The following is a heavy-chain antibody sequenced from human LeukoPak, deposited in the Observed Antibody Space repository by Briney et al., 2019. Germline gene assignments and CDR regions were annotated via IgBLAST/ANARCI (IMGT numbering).Heavy chain of an antibody. V-gene: IGHV4-31*03. CDR1: GGSISSGGCY. J-gene: IGHJ5*02. CDR3: ARCLMVRNPNWFDP. D-gene: IGHD3-10*01. CDR2: IYYSGST. Sequence: SETLSLTCTVSGGSISSGGCYWSWIRQHPGKGLGWIGYIYYSGSTYYNPSLKSRVTISVDTSKNQFSLKLSSVTAADTAVYYCARCLMVRNPNWFDPWGQGTLVTVSS.